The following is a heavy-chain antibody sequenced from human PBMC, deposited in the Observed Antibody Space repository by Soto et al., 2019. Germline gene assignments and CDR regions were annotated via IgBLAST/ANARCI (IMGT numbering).Heavy chain of an antibody. V-gene: IGHV3-48*01. CDR2: IRSSGSSI. CDR1: GFTFSRYT. J-gene: IGHJ4*02. D-gene: IGHD4-17*01. Sequence: EVQLVESGGGLVQPGGSLRLSCAASGFTFSRYTMNWVRQAPGKGLEWVSYIRSSGSSIYYADSVKGRFTISRDNAKNSLYLQMNSLRAEDTAVYYCARYGDLPLRFDYWGQGTLVTVSS. CDR3: ARYGDLPLRFDY.